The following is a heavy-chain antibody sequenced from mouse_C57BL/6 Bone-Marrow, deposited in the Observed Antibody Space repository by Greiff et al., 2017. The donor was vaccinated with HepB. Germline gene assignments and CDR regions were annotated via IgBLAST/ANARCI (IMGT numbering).Heavy chain of an antibody. Sequence: VQLQQSGAELVKPGASVKVSCKASGYTFTSYWMHWVKQRPGQGLEWIGRIHPSDSDTNYNQKFKGKATLTVDKSSSTAYMQLSSLTSEDSAVYYCAITAALYYGSSYDYAMDYWGQGTSVTVSS. J-gene: IGHJ4*01. CDR1: GYTFTSYW. D-gene: IGHD1-1*01. CDR2: IHPSDSDT. V-gene: IGHV1-74*01. CDR3: AITAALYYGSSYDYAMDY.